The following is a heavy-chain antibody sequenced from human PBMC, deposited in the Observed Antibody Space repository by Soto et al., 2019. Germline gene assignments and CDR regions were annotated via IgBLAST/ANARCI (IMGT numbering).Heavy chain of an antibody. Sequence: GSLRLSCAASGFTFSSYSMNWVRQAPGKGLEWVSSISSSSSYIYYADSVKGRFTISRDNAKNSLYLQMNSLRAEDTAVYYCARRIQLWPNYYYYYMDVWGKGTTVTVSS. CDR1: GFTFSSYS. D-gene: IGHD5-18*01. CDR2: ISSSSSYI. J-gene: IGHJ6*03. CDR3: ARRIQLWPNYYYYYMDV. V-gene: IGHV3-21*01.